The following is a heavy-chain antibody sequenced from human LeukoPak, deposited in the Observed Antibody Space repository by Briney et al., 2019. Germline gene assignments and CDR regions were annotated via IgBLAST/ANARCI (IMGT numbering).Heavy chain of an antibody. CDR3: ARVYGSGSFHYYYMDV. CDR1: GYTCTSYA. V-gene: IGHV7-4-1*02. CDR2: INTNTGNP. Sequence: GASVKVSCKASGYTCTSYAMNWVRQAPGQGLEWMGWINTNTGNPTYAQGFTGRFVFSLDTSVSTAYLQISSLKAEDTAVYYCARVYGSGSFHYYYMDVWGKGTTVTVSS. J-gene: IGHJ6*03. D-gene: IGHD3-10*01.